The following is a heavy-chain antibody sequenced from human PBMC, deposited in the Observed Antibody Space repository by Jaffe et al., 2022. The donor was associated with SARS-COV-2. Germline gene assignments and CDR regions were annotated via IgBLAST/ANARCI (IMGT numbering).Heavy chain of an antibody. V-gene: IGHV4-30-4*01. CDR2: IYYSGST. CDR1: GGSISSGDYY. J-gene: IGHJ3*02. Sequence: QVQLQESGPGLVKPSQTLSLTCTVSGGSISSGDYYWSWIRQPPGKGLEWIGYIYYSGSTYYNPSLKSRVTISVDTSKNQFSLKLSSVTAADTAVYYCARDCSGGSCYEFAFDIWGQGTMVTVSS. D-gene: IGHD2-15*01. CDR3: ARDCSGGSCYEFAFDI.